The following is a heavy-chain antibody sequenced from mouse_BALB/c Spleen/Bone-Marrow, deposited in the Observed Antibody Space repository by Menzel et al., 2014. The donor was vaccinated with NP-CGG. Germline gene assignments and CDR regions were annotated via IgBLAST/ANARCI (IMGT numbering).Heavy chain of an antibody. Sequence: EVKLMESGGGLVQPGDSLRLSCATSGFTFSDFYMEWVRQPPGKRLEWIAASRNKAKYYTTEYSASVKGRFIVSSDTSQSVLYLQMNALRAEDTAIYYCARDVGYGNYFVYWGQGTLVTVSA. J-gene: IGHJ3*01. CDR3: ARDVGYGNYFVY. D-gene: IGHD2-10*02. CDR1: GFTFSDFY. V-gene: IGHV7-1*02. CDR2: SRNKAKYYTT.